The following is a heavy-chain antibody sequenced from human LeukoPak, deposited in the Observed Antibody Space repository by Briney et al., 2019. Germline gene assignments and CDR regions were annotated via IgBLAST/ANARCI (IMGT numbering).Heavy chain of an antibody. J-gene: IGHJ4*02. CDR2: IYYSGST. Sequence: SETLSLTCTVSGGSISSYYWSWVRQPPGKGLEWIGYIYYSGSTNYNPSLKSRVTISVDTSKNQFSLKLSSVTAADTAVYYCAGASYDSSGVHWGQGTLVTVSS. D-gene: IGHD3-22*01. CDR3: AGASYDSSGVH. CDR1: GGSISSYY. V-gene: IGHV4-59*01.